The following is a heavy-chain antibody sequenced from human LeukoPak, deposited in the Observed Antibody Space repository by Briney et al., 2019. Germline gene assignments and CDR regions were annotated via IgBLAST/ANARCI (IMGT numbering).Heavy chain of an antibody. CDR2: IKQDGSEK. V-gene: IGHV3-7*01. Sequence: GGSLRLSCAASGFTFSSYWMSWVRQAPGKGLEWVANIKQDGSEKYYVDSVKGRFTISRDNAKNTLYLQMNSLRAEDTAVYCCARDNGYCSSTSCPNWFDPWGQGTLVTVSS. CDR3: ARDNGYCSSTSCPNWFDP. J-gene: IGHJ5*02. CDR1: GFTFSSYW. D-gene: IGHD2-2*01.